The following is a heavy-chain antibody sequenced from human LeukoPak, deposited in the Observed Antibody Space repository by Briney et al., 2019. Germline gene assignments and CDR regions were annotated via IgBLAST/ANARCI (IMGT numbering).Heavy chain of an antibody. Sequence: GSSVKVSCKASGGTFSSYAISWVRQAPGQGLEWIGGIIPIFGTANYAQKFQGRVTITADESTSTAYMELSSLRSEDTAVYYCARGGVYCSGGSCYTPFDYWGQGTLVTASS. CDR1: GGTFSSYA. V-gene: IGHV1-69*01. D-gene: IGHD2-15*01. CDR3: ARGGVYCSGGSCYTPFDY. J-gene: IGHJ4*02. CDR2: IIPIFGTA.